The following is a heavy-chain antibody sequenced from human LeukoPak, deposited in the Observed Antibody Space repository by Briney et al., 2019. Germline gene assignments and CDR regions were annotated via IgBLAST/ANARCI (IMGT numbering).Heavy chain of an antibody. CDR1: GFTVSSNY. J-gene: IGHJ6*02. V-gene: IGHV3-53*04. CDR3: ARENPRVYGVMDV. D-gene: IGHD4-17*01. CDR2: IYSGGST. Sequence: GGSLRLSCAASGFTVSSNYMSWVRQPPGKGLEWVSIIYSGGSTYYADSVKGRFTISRHNSKNTLYLQMNSLRVEDTAVHYCARENPRVYGVMDVWGQGTTVTVSS.